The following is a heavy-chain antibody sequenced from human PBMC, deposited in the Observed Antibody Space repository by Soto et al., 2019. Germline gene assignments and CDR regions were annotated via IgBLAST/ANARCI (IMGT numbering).Heavy chain of an antibody. CDR3: AKEGGATARWFDP. CDR2: ISYDGSNK. CDR1: GFTFSSYG. V-gene: IGHV3-30*18. D-gene: IGHD1-26*01. J-gene: IGHJ5*02. Sequence: QTGGSLRLSCAASGFTFSSYGMHWVRQAPGKGLEWVAVISYDGSNKYYADSVKGRFTISGDNSKNTLYLQMNSLRAEDTAVYYCAKEGGATARWFDPWGQGTLVTVSS.